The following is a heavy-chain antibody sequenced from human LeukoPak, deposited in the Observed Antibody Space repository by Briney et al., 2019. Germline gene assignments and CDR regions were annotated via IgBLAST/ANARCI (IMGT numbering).Heavy chain of an antibody. CDR3: ARERGYSSYFDY. CDR1: GFTFSSYA. Sequence: PGRSLRLSCAASGFTFSSYAMHWVRQAPGKGLEWVAVISYDGSNKYYADSVKGRFTISRDNSKNTLYLQMNSLRAEDTAVYYCARERGYSSYFDYWGQGTLVTVSS. J-gene: IGHJ4*02. CDR2: ISYDGSNK. D-gene: IGHD6-13*01. V-gene: IGHV3-30-3*01.